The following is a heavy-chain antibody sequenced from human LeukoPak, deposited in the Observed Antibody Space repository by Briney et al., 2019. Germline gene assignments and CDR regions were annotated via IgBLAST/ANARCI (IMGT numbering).Heavy chain of an antibody. V-gene: IGHV3-53*01. CDR1: GFTVSSNY. J-gene: IGHJ3*02. CDR2: IYSGGST. Sequence: GGSLRLSCAASGFTVSSNYMSWVRQAPGKGLEWVSVIYSGGSTYYADSVKGRFTISRDNSKNTLYLQMNSLRAEDTAVYYCAKEVTGYSYGYDAFDIWGQGTMVTVSS. D-gene: IGHD5-18*01. CDR3: AKEVTGYSYGYDAFDI.